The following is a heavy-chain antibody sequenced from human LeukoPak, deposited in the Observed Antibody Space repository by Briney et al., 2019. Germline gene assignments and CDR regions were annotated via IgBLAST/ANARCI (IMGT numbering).Heavy chain of an antibody. D-gene: IGHD2-2*01. J-gene: IGHJ4*02. Sequence: SETLSLTCTVSGGSISSGSYYWSWIRQPAGKGLEWIGRICTSGSTNYNPSLKSRVTISVDTSKNQFSLKLSSVTAADTAVYYCARISYCSSTSCYVSFYIVFDYWGQGTLVTVSS. V-gene: IGHV4-61*02. CDR2: ICTSGST. CDR1: GGSISSGSYY. CDR3: ARISYCSSTSCYVSFYIVFDY.